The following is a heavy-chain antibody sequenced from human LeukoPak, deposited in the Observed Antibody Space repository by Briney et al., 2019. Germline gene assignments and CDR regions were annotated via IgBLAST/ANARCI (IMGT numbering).Heavy chain of an antibody. J-gene: IGHJ4*02. V-gene: IGHV4-31*03. CDR3: ARVGYYGSGSYLHIDY. Sequence: SQTLSLTCTVSGGSISSGGYYRSWIRQHPGKGLEWIGYIYYSGSTYYNPSLKSRVTISVDTSKNQFSLKLSSVTAADTAVYYCARVGYYGSGSYLHIDYWGQGTLVTVSS. D-gene: IGHD3-10*01. CDR2: IYYSGST. CDR1: GGSISSGGYY.